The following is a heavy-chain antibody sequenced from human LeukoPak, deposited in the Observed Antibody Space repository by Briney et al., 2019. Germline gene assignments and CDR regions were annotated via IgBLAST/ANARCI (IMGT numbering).Heavy chain of an antibody. CDR2: IKQDGSEK. CDR3: ARQRGSYSLDS. J-gene: IGHJ4*02. Sequence: GGSLRLSCAASRFTFSNYWMSWVRQAPGKGLEWVANIKQDGSEKFHVDSVKGRFIIFRDNAKNSLYLQMTSLRADDTAVYCCARQRGSYSLDSWGQGTLVTVSS. D-gene: IGHD1-26*01. CDR1: RFTFSNYW. V-gene: IGHV3-7*01.